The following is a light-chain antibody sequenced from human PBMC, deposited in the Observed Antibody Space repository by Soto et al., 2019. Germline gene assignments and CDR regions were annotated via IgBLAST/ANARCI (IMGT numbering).Light chain of an antibody. J-gene: IGKJ1*01. V-gene: IGKV1-5*03. Sequence: DIQMTQSPSTLSASEGDGVTISCRASQSVSIWLAWYQQKPGRAPKLLIYKSSILESGVPSRFSGSGSGTEFTLTISSLQPDDFATYYCQHYSGYSTFGQGTKV. CDR2: KSS. CDR3: QHYSGYST. CDR1: QSVSIW.